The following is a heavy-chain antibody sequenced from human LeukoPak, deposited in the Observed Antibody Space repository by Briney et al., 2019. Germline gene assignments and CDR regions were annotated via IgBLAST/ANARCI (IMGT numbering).Heavy chain of an antibody. CDR3: ARDGGEEPVDY. CDR2: ISYDGSNK. J-gene: IGHJ4*02. CDR1: GFTFSSYA. D-gene: IGHD1-14*01. V-gene: IGHV3-30-3*01. Sequence: PGGSLRLSCAASGFTFSSYAMHWVRQAPGKGLEWVAVISYDGSNKYYADSVKGRFTISRDNSKNTLYLQMNSLRAEDTAVYYCARDGGEEPVDYWGQGTLATVSS.